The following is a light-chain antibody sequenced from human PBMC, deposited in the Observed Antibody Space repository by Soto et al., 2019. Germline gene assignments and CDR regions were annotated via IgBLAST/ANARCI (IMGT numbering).Light chain of an antibody. CDR1: SSNIGYNY. CDR3: GTWYSSLGAVL. V-gene: IGLV1-51*01. Sequence: QSVLTQPPSVSAAPGQKVTISCSGGSSNIGYNYVSWYQQLPGTAPKLLIYDNNKRPSGIPDRFSGAKSGTSATLGITGLQTGDEADYYCGTWYSSLGAVLFGGGTQLTVL. J-gene: IGLJ2*01. CDR2: DNN.